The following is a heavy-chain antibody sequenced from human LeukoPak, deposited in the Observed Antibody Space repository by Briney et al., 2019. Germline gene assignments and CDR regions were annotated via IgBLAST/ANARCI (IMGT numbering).Heavy chain of an antibody. D-gene: IGHD5-18*01. J-gene: IGHJ4*02. V-gene: IGHV1-69*13. CDR1: GGTFSSYA. CDR2: IIPIFGTA. CDR3: ASSPVTRIQLWFGY. Sequence: ASVKVSCKASGGTFSSYAISWVRQAPGQGLEWMGGIIPIFGTANYAQKFQGRVTITADESTSTAYMELSSLRSEDTAVYYCASSPVTRIQLWFGYWGQGTLVTVSS.